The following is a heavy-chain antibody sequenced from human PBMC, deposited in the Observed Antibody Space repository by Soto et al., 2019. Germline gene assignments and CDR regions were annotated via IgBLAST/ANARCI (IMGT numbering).Heavy chain of an antibody. Sequence: GASVKVSCKASGGTFSSYTISWVRQAPGQGLEWMGRIIPILGIANYAQKFQGRVTITADKSTSTAYMELSSLRSEDTAVYYCARAGYRQSGSMDVWGQGTTVTVSS. CDR2: IIPILGIA. D-gene: IGHD5-18*01. CDR1: GGTFSSYT. CDR3: ARAGYRQSGSMDV. V-gene: IGHV1-69*02. J-gene: IGHJ6*02.